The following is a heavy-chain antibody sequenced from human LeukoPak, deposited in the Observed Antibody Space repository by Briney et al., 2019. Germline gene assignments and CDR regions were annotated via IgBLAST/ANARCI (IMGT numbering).Heavy chain of an antibody. Sequence: PGRSLRLSCTASGFTFGDYAMSWFRQAPGKGLEWVGFIRSKAYGGTTEYAASVKGRFTISRDDSKSIAYPQMNSLKTEDTAVYYCTRVGRMVRGVKACNDYWGQGTLVTVSS. J-gene: IGHJ4*02. CDR1: GFTFGDYA. V-gene: IGHV3-49*03. CDR3: TRVGRMVRGVKACNDY. CDR2: IRSKAYGGTT. D-gene: IGHD3-10*01.